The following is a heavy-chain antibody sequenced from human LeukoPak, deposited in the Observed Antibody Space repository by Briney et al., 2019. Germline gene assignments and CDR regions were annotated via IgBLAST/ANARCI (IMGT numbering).Heavy chain of an antibody. Sequence: GGSLTLSCAASGLIFSSYSMNWVRQAPGKGLEWDSSISSSRSYIYYADSVKGRFTIYRDNAKNSLYLQMNSLRAEDTAVYYCARDLNDSSGNDYWGQGTLVTVSS. CDR1: GLIFSSYS. CDR3: ARDLNDSSGNDY. CDR2: ISSSRSYI. V-gene: IGHV3-21*01. J-gene: IGHJ4*02. D-gene: IGHD3-22*01.